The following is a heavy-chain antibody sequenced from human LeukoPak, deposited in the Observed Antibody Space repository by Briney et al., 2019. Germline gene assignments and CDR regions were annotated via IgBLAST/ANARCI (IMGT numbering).Heavy chain of an antibody. Sequence: GGSLRLSCAASGFTFSSYAMSWVRQAPGKGLEWVSAISGGGGSTYYADSVKGRFTISRDNSKNTLYLQMNSLRAEDTAVYYCAKGVGYGSGSYLDYWGQGTLVTVSS. CDR3: AKGVGYGSGSYLDY. J-gene: IGHJ4*02. CDR1: GFTFSSYA. D-gene: IGHD3-10*01. CDR2: ISGGGGST. V-gene: IGHV3-23*01.